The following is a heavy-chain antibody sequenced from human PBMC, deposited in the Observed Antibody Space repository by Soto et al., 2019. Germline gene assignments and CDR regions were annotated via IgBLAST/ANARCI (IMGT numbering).Heavy chain of an antibody. CDR1: GYTFTNYG. D-gene: IGHD3-10*01. CDR2: INVYNGNT. Sequence: QVQLVQSGGEVKKPGASVKVSCKASGYTFTNYGISWVRQAPGQGLEWMGWINVYNGNTKYAQKVQGRVTMTTDTYTSTASMELRSLRSDDKAVYYCARGVGSGSYSNQYNWFDPWGQGTLGTVSS. CDR3: ARGVGSGSYSNQYNWFDP. V-gene: IGHV1-18*01. J-gene: IGHJ5*02.